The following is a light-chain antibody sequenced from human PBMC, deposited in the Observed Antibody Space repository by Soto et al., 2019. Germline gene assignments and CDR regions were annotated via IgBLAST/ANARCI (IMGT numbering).Light chain of an antibody. CDR3: QQYGSSPPVT. J-gene: IGKJ4*01. Sequence: EIVLTQSPGTLSLSPGERATLSCRASQSVSNNYLAWYQQNPGQAPRLLIYGASSRATGIPDRFSGSGSGTDFTLPISRLEPEDFAVYYCQQYGSSPPVTFGGGTSVEIK. CDR1: QSVSNNY. V-gene: IGKV3-20*01. CDR2: GAS.